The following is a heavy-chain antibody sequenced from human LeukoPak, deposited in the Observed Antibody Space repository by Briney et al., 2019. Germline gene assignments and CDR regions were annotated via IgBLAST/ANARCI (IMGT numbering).Heavy chain of an antibody. CDR2: IYYSGST. V-gene: IGHV4-39*07. J-gene: IGHJ4*02. CDR1: GGSISTSNYY. Sequence: SETLSLTCTVSGGSISTSNYYWGWIRQPPGKGLEWIGSIYYSGSTYYSPSLKSRVTISVGTSKNQFSLKLSSVTAADTAVYYCARGVSSGSDYWGQGTLVTVSS. D-gene: IGHD3-10*01. CDR3: ARGVSSGSDY.